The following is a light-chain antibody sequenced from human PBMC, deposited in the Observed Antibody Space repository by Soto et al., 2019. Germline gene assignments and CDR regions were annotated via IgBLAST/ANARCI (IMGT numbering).Light chain of an antibody. Sequence: QSVLTQPASVSGSPGQSITISCTGTSSDIGDYDYISWYQHHPGKAPKLIIYGVSNRPSGVSNRFSGSKSGNTASLTISGLQAEDEADYYCSSYTTSTTQVFGGGTKVTVL. V-gene: IGLV2-14*01. CDR1: SSDIGDYDY. J-gene: IGLJ2*01. CDR3: SSYTTSTTQV. CDR2: GVS.